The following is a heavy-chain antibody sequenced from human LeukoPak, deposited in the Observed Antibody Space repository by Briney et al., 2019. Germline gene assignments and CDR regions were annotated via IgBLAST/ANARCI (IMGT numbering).Heavy chain of an antibody. CDR1: GFTFDDYA. D-gene: IGHD4-11*01. CDR3: ARERTTITTFAFDY. Sequence: GRSLRLSCAASGFTFDDYAMHWVRQAPGKGLEWVSGISWNSGSIGYADSVKGRFTISRDNAKNLLYLQMNSLRAEDTAVYYCARERTTITTFAFDYWGQGTLVTVSA. J-gene: IGHJ4*02. CDR2: ISWNSGSI. V-gene: IGHV3-9*01.